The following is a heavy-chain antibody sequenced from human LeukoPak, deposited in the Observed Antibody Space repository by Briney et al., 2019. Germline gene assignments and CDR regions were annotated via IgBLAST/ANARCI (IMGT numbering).Heavy chain of an antibody. D-gene: IGHD3-22*01. J-gene: IGHJ3*02. CDR2: IYYSGST. CDR3: ARDAEYYDSSGYYHDVFDI. V-gene: IGHV4-61*08. Sequence: SQTLSLTCAVSGGSISSGGYYWSWIRQPPGKGLEWIGYIYYSGSTNYNPSLKSRVTISVDTSKNQFSLKLSSVTAADTAVYYCARDAEYYDSSGYYHDVFDIWGQGTMVTVSS. CDR1: GGSISSGGYY.